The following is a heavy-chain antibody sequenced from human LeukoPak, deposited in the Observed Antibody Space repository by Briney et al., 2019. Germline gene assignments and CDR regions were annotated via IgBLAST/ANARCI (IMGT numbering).Heavy chain of an antibody. CDR1: GFSLGNSGMW. CDR3: ARSNSAGYSYDY. V-gene: IGHV2-70*11. J-gene: IGHJ4*02. Sequence: SGPSLGKATQTLTLTCTLSGFSLGNSGMWVSWIWQRSGKALEWLARIDWDDHTDYRASLKTSLTLSKDSSKNQVVLTTTNMDPVDTPTYYCARSNSAGYSYDYWGQRSQVSHSS. CDR2: IDWDDHT. D-gene: IGHD2-15*01.